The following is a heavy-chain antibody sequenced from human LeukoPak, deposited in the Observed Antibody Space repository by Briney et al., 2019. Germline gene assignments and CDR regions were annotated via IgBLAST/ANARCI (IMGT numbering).Heavy chain of an antibody. CDR3: ARRHLAGDPRGPVDY. D-gene: IGHD6-19*01. V-gene: IGHV5-51*01. CDR2: IYPGDSDT. Sequence: GESLKISCKGSGYSFTSYWIGWVRQMPGKGLEWMGIIYPGDSDTRYSPSFQGQVTISADKSISTAYLQWSSLRASDTAMYYCARRHLAGDPRGPVDYWGQGTLVTVSS. J-gene: IGHJ4*02. CDR1: GYSFTSYW.